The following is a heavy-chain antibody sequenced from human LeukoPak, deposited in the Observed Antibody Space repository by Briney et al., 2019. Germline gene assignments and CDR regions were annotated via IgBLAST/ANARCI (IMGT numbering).Heavy chain of an antibody. CDR1: GFTFSSYA. Sequence: GGSLRLSCAASGFTFSSYAMHWVRQAPGKGLEWVAVISYDGSNKYYADSVKGRFTISRDNSKNTLYLQMNSLRAEDTAVYYCAKDLVVTHDAGRYWGQGTLVTVSS. D-gene: IGHD3-22*01. J-gene: IGHJ4*02. CDR3: AKDLVVTHDAGRY. V-gene: IGHV3-30-3*01. CDR2: ISYDGSNK.